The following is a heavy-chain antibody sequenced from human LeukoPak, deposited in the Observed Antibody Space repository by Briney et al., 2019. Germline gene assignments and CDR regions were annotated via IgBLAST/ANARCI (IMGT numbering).Heavy chain of an antibody. CDR1: GFTFSSYA. CDR2: ISGSGGST. J-gene: IGHJ4*02. Sequence: PGGSLRLSCAASGFTFSSYAMSWVRQAPGKGLEWVSAISGSGGSTYYADSVKGRFTISRDNSKNTLYLQMNGLRAEDTAVYYCAKFRSLHIVVVTSYFDYWGQGTLVTVSS. CDR3: AKFRSLHIVVVTSYFDY. D-gene: IGHD2-21*02. V-gene: IGHV3-23*01.